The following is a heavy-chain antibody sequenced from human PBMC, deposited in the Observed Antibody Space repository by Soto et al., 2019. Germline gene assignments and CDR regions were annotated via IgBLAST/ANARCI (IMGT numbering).Heavy chain of an antibody. Sequence: ASVKVSCKASGYTFTSYGISWVRQAPGQGLEWMGWISAYNGNTNYAQKLQGRVTMTTDTSTSTAYMELRSLRSDDTAVYYCVSDQATILVEPCRWRHPCGPALLVTSPQ. CDR2: ISAYNGNT. J-gene: IGHJ5*02. CDR3: VSDQATILVEPCRWRHP. CDR1: GYTFTSYG. D-gene: IGHD2-15*01. V-gene: IGHV1-18*01.